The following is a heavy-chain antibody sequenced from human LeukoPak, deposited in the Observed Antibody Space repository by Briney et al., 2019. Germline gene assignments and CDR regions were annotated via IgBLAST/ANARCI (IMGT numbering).Heavy chain of an antibody. D-gene: IGHD3-16*02. V-gene: IGHV1-69*04. Sequence: SVTVSCKASGGTFSSYAISWVRQAPGQGLEWMGRIIPILGIANYAQKFQGRVTITADKSTSTAYMELSSLRSEDTAVYYCARNDYVWGSYREIDYWGQGTLVTVSS. J-gene: IGHJ4*02. CDR1: GGTFSSYA. CDR3: ARNDYVWGSYREIDY. CDR2: IIPILGIA.